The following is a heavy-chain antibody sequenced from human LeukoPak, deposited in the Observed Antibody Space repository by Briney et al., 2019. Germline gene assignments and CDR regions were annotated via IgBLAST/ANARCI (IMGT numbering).Heavy chain of an antibody. J-gene: IGHJ4*02. V-gene: IGHV1-69*05. CDR3: ARGHGNGNFDY. CDR2: IIPIFGTA. CDR1: GTFSSYA. D-gene: IGHD2-8*01. Sequence: GTFSSYAISWVRQAPGQGLEWMGGIIPIFGTANYAQKFQGRVTITTDESTSTAYMELSSLRSEDTAVYYCARGHGNGNFDYWGQGTLVTVSS.